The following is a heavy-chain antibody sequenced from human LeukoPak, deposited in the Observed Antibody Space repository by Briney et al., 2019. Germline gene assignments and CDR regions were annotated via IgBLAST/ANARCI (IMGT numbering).Heavy chain of an antibody. Sequence: ASVKVSCKASGYTFTSYGISWVRQAPGQGLEWMGWISPYNGNTNYAQKLQGRVTMTTDTSTSTAYMELRSLRSDDTAVYYCAREPLWFGELSYYMDVWGKGTTVTVSS. CDR2: ISPYNGNT. D-gene: IGHD3-10*01. J-gene: IGHJ6*03. CDR3: AREPLWFGELSYYMDV. CDR1: GYTFTSYG. V-gene: IGHV1-18*01.